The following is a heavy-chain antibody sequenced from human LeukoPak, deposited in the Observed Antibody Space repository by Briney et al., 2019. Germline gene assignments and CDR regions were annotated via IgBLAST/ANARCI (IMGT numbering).Heavy chain of an antibody. Sequence: NPGGSLRLSCAASGFTFSSYSMNWVRQAPGKGLEWVSSISSSSSYIYYADSVKGRFTISRDNAKNSLYLQMNSLRAEDTAVYYCARDAYCNSDSCYSLDAFDIWGQGTMVTVSS. V-gene: IGHV3-21*01. D-gene: IGHD2/OR15-2a*01. CDR2: ISSSSSYI. J-gene: IGHJ3*02. CDR1: GFTFSSYS. CDR3: ARDAYCNSDSCYSLDAFDI.